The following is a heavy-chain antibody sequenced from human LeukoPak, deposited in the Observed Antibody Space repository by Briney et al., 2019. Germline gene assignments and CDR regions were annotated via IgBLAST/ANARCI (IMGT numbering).Heavy chain of an antibody. D-gene: IGHD4-17*01. CDR1: GFAFSSYW. CDR3: AKDIGTTVTITDAFDI. J-gene: IGHJ3*02. CDR2: IKQDGSEK. V-gene: IGHV3-7*03. Sequence: PGGSLRLSCVASGFAFSSYWMNWVRQAPGKGLEWVANIKQDGSEKYYVDSVKGRFTISRDNAKNSLYLQMNSLRAEDTALYYCAKDIGTTVTITDAFDIWGQGTMVTVSS.